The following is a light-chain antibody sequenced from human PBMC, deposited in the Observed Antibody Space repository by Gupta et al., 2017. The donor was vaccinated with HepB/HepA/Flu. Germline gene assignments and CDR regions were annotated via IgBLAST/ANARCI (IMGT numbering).Light chain of an antibody. CDR2: WTS. CDR3: QQYYSVPFT. Sequence: IVLTQSPQFLPVSLAERATLNCKSTQSVVSSHNDPGHLAWYQQKPGQPPRLLFYWTSGRESGVPDRFSASGTGTDFTLTISALQAEDVALYYCQQYYSVPFTFGPGTQVDIK. J-gene: IGKJ3*01. V-gene: IGKV4-1*01. CDR1: QSVVSSHNDPGH.